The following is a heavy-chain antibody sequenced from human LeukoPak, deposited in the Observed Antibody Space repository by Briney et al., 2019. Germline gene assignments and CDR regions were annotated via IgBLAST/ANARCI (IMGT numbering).Heavy chain of an antibody. CDR1: GGTFNNYV. CDR3: ARGPYGVYSGDYYYYYMDV. D-gene: IGHD4-17*01. CDR2: IIPMSGTS. V-gene: IGHV1-69*13. J-gene: IGHJ6*03. Sequence: SVKVSCKASGGTFNNYVISWVRQAPGQGLKWMGGIIPMSGTSKYTQRFQGRVTITADGSTNTAYMELSSLGSDDTAVYYCARGPYGVYSGDYYYYYMDVWGKGTTVTVSS.